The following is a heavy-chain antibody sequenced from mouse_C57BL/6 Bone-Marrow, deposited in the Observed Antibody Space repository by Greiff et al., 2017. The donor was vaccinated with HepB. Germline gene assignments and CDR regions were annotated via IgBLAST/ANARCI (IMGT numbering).Heavy chain of an antibody. V-gene: IGHV1-81*01. CDR3: AGRDYGSSYGY. Sequence: QVQLQQSGAELARPGASVKLSCKASGYTFTSYGISWVKQRTGQGLEWIGEIYPRSGNTYYNEKFKGKATLTADKSSSTAYMELRSLTSEDSAVYFCAGRDYGSSYGYGGQGTTLTVSA. CDR2: IYPRSGNT. J-gene: IGHJ2*01. D-gene: IGHD1-1*01. CDR1: GYTFTSYG.